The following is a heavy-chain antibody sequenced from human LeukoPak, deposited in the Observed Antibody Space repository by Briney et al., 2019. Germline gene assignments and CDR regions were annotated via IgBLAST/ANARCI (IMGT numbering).Heavy chain of an antibody. CDR1: GGPISSGDYY. D-gene: IGHD2-2*01. CDR2: IYYSGST. Sequence: SQTLSLTCTVSGGPISSGDYYWSWIRQPPGKGLEWIGYIYYSGSTYYNPSLKSRVTISVDTSKNQFSLKLSSVTAADTAVYYCARDPVALVVVPAAAHDAFDIWGQGTMVTVSS. V-gene: IGHV4-30-4*08. J-gene: IGHJ3*02. CDR3: ARDPVALVVVPAAAHDAFDI.